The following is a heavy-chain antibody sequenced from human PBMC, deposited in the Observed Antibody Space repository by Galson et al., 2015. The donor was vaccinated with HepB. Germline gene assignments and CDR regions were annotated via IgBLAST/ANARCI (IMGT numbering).Heavy chain of an antibody. V-gene: IGHV3-21*01. CDR3: ARDAPDGGSYYVEYYYYYGMDV. CDR1: GFTFSSYS. Sequence: SLRLSCAASGFTFSSYSMNWVRQAPGKGLEWVSSISSSSSYIYYADSVKGRFTISRDNAKNSLYLQMNSLRAEDTAVYYCARDAPDGGSYYVEYYYYYGMDVWGQGTTVTVSS. D-gene: IGHD1-26*01. J-gene: IGHJ6*02. CDR2: ISSSSSYI.